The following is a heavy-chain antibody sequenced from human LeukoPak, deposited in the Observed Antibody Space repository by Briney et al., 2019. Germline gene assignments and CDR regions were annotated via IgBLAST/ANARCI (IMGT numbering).Heavy chain of an antibody. V-gene: IGHV3-30*18. CDR1: GFTFSSYG. J-gene: IGHJ1*01. CDR3: AKGYAVNYYGSGSYSEYFQH. CDR2: ISYDGSNK. Sequence: GGFLRLSCAASGFTFSSYGVHWVRQAPGKGLEWVAVISYDGSNKYYADSVKGRFTISRDNSKNTLYLQMNSLRAEDTAVYYCAKGYAVNYYGSGSYSEYFQHWGQGTLVTVSS. D-gene: IGHD3-10*01.